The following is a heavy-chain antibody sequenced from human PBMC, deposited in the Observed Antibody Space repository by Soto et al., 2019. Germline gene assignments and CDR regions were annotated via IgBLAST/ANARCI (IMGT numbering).Heavy chain of an antibody. CDR3: AKALLKKAGSSSD. CDR1: GFAYSRNA. V-gene: IGHV3-23*01. J-gene: IGHJ4*02. D-gene: IGHD6-13*01. CDR2: ISGSGGST. Sequence: SLLLTCEAYGFAYSRNAMSWVRQAPGKGLEWVSAISGSGGSTYYADSVKGRFTISRDNSKNTLYLQMNSLRAEDTAVYYCAKALLKKAGSSSDWGQGTLVTVSS.